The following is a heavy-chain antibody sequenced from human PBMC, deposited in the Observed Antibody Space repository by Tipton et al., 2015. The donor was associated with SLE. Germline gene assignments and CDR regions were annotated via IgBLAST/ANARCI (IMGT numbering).Heavy chain of an antibody. D-gene: IGHD2-2*01. CDR2: IYHSGST. CDR3: ARDSTRWSF. Sequence: TLSLTCSVSGVSISTSRYYWGWIRQPPGKGLEWIGSIYHSGSTYYNPSLKSRVTISVDTSKNQFSLKLSSVTAADTAVYYCARDSTRWSFWGQGTLVTVSS. V-gene: IGHV4-39*07. J-gene: IGHJ4*02. CDR1: GVSISTSRYY.